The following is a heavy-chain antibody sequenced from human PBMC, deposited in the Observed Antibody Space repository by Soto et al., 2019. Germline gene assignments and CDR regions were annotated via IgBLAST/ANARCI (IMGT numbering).Heavy chain of an antibody. CDR1: EFSFSSYA. D-gene: IGHD3-9*01. J-gene: IGHJ4*02. CDR2: ISFDGNII. CDR3: ARTFDTITYYFDY. V-gene: IGHV3-30-3*01. Sequence: QVHLVESWGGVGQPGGSLRLSCAASEFSFSSYAMHWIRQAPGKGLEWVAVISFDGNIIHYADSVKGRFIISRDNSKNTLYLQMHSLSGEDTAVYYCARTFDTITYYFDYWGQGTLVTVSS.